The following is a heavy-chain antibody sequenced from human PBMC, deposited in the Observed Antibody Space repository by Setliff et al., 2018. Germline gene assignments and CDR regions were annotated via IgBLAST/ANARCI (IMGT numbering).Heavy chain of an antibody. CDR1: GGVINNGDYN. Sequence: PSETLSLTCTVSGGVINNGDYNWGWVRQPPGEGLECVGSLYYSGSTYYNPSLKSRVTMSADRPRNQFSLNLNSVTAADTAIYYCARGLNSESWTFRYWCQGILVTVSS. CDR2: LYYSGST. J-gene: IGHJ4*02. V-gene: IGHV4-39*01. CDR3: ARGLNSESWTFRY. D-gene: IGHD1-26*01.